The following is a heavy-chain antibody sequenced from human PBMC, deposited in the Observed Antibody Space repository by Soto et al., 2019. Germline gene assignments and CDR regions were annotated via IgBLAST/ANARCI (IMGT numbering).Heavy chain of an antibody. J-gene: IGHJ3*02. V-gene: IGHV5-51*01. CDR3: AITKLSNSFYDAFDI. Sequence: GESLKISCKGSGYSFTSYWIAWVRQMPGKGLEWMGIIYPSDSDTRYSPSFQGQVTISADKSISTAYLQWSSLKASDTAMYYCAITKLSNSFYDAFDIWGQGTMVTVSS. CDR2: IYPSDSDT. D-gene: IGHD5-18*01. CDR1: GYSFTSYW.